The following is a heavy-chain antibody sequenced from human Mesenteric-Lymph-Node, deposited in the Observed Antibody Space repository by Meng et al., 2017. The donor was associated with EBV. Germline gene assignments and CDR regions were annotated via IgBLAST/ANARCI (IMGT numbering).Heavy chain of an antibody. D-gene: IGHD3-3*01. CDR2: ISGSGSTI. Sequence: LVESGGGVGKPGGSLRLSCAASGFTFSDYYMSWIRQAPGKGLEWVSYISGSGSTIYYADSVKGRFTISRDNAKISVFLQMNSLRAEDTAVYYCARAPSGLHYFGHWGQGTLVTVSS. CDR3: ARAPSGLHYFGH. J-gene: IGHJ4*02. V-gene: IGHV3-11*01. CDR1: GFTFSDYY.